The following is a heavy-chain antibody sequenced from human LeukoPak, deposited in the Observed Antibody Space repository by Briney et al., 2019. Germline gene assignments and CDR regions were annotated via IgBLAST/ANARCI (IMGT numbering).Heavy chain of an antibody. CDR2: ISAYNGNT. J-gene: IGHJ4*02. CDR3: ARAPRDGHCSGGSCYVGY. CDR1: GYTFTSYG. D-gene: IGHD2-15*01. V-gene: IGHV1-18*01. Sequence: ASVKVSCKASGYTFTSYGISWVRQAPGQGLEWMGWISAYNGNTNYAQKLQGRVTMTTDTSTSTAYMELRSLRSDDTAVYYCARAPRDGHCSGGSCYVGYWGQGTLVTVSS.